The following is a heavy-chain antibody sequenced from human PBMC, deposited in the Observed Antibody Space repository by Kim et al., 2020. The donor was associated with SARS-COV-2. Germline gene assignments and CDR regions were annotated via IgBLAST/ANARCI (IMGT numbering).Heavy chain of an antibody. Sequence: LSLTCAASGFTFSSYGMHWVRQAPGKGLEWVAIIWYDGSNKYHADSVKGRFTISRDDSKNMLYLQMNSLRAEDTAVYYCVRDLGTYPHNWFDPWGQG. J-gene: IGHJ5*02. CDR1: GFTFSSYG. V-gene: IGHV3-33*01. CDR2: IWYDGSNK. D-gene: IGHD3-10*01. CDR3: VRDLGTYPHNWFDP.